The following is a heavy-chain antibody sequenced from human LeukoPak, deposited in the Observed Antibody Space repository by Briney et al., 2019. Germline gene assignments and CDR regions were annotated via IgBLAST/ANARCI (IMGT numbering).Heavy chain of an antibody. J-gene: IGHJ4*02. V-gene: IGHV1-69*05. Sequence: SVKVSCKASGGTFSSYAISWVRQAPGQGLEWMGGIIPIFGTANYAQKLQGRVTMTTDTSTSTAYMELRSLRSDDTAVYYCAREGEYYYDSSGYYFDYWGQGTLVTVSS. D-gene: IGHD3-22*01. CDR1: GGTFSSYA. CDR3: AREGEYYYDSSGYYFDY. CDR2: IIPIFGTA.